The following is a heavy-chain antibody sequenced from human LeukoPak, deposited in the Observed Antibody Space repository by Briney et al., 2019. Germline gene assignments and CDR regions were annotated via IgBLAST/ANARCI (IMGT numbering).Heavy chain of an antibody. V-gene: IGHV4-59*12. CDR2: IYSSGST. CDR3: AREGPSRPYVWGSYRYNWFDP. J-gene: IGHJ5*02. D-gene: IGHD3-16*02. Sequence: SETLSLTCTVSRASISVNYWSWIRQPPGKGLEWIGYIYSSGSTNYNPSLKSRVTISVDTSKNQFSLKLSHVTAADKAVYYCAREGPSRPYVWGSYRYNWFDPWGQGTLVTVSS. CDR1: RASISVNY.